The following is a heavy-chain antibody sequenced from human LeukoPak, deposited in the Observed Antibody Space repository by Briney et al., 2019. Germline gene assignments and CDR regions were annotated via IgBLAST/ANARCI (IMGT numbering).Heavy chain of an antibody. Sequence: SETLSLNCSVSSDSVSSGYWSWLRQPPGKGLEWIAYIYDSGITDNIPALKSRLTISVDPSNNQFSRNLRSETAADTAGYYCAGRGHRYSRDWGQGILVTVSS. D-gene: IGHD2-15*01. CDR1: SDSVSSGY. CDR2: IYDSGIT. V-gene: IGHV4-4*09. J-gene: IGHJ1*01. CDR3: AGRGHRYSRD.